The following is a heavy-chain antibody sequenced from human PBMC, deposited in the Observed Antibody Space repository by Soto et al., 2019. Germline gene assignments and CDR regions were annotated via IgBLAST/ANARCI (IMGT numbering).Heavy chain of an antibody. CDR3: ARDRLRGYDSSGFYS. V-gene: IGHV1-18*04. CDR1: GYTFTSYG. Sequence: GASVKVSCKASGYTFTSYGISWVRQAPGQGLEWMGWISPYDGNRNYAQKFEDRVTMTTATSTNTVFLELRSLKSDDTAIYYCARDRLRGYDSSGFYSWGQGTMVTVS. D-gene: IGHD3-22*01. CDR2: ISPYDGNR. J-gene: IGHJ4*02.